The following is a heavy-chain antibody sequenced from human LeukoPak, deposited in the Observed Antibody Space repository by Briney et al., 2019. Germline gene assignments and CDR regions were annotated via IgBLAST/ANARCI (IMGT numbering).Heavy chain of an antibody. CDR3: ATRPDIAAAGPGWFDP. CDR1: GGSISTYH. J-gene: IGHJ5*02. CDR2: IYYTGNT. D-gene: IGHD6-13*01. Sequence: SETLSLTCTVSGGSISTYHWSWIRQPPGKGLEWIGYIYYTGNTDYNPSLKSRVTVSVDTSKNQFSLKLSSVTAADTAVYYCATRPDIAAAGPGWFDPWGQGTLVTVSS. V-gene: IGHV4-59*12.